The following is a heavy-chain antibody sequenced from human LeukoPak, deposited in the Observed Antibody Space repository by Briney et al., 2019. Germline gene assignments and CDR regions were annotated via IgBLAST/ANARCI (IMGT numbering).Heavy chain of an antibody. CDR1: GFTFSSYG. D-gene: IGHD3-10*01. CDR2: IWYDGSNK. Sequence: GGSLRLSCAASGFTFSSYGMHWIRQAPGKGLEWVAVIWYDGSNKYYADSVKGRFTISRDNSKNTLYLQMNSLRAEDTAVYYCARDGRITMVRGVIDYRGQGTLVTVSS. V-gene: IGHV3-33*01. CDR3: ARDGRITMVRGVIDY. J-gene: IGHJ4*02.